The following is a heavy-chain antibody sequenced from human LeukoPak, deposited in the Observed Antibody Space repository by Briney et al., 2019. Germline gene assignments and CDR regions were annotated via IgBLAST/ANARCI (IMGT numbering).Heavy chain of an antibody. D-gene: IGHD3-10*01. CDR1: GGSISTYY. Sequence: PSETLPLTCTVSGGSISTYYWSWIRQPPGKGLEWIGYIDYSGATNYNPSLKSRVTMSVDTSKHQFSLKLGSVTAADTAVYYCARVGSYCFDYWGQGTLVTVSS. V-gene: IGHV4-59*01. J-gene: IGHJ4*02. CDR3: ARVGSYCFDY. CDR2: IDYSGAT.